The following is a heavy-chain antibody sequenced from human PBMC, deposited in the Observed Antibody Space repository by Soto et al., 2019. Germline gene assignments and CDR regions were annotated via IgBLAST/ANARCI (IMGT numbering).Heavy chain of an antibody. CDR2: IRSSGRSI. CDR3: TRVRDSNDY. Sequence: GGSLRLSCVGSGFTFSSYEMNWVRQAPGKGLEWVSNIRSSGRSINYADSVKGQFTISRDNAKNSLYLQMNSLRAEDTAVYYCTRVRDSNDYWGQGTLVTVSS. V-gene: IGHV3-48*03. CDR1: GFTFSSYE. J-gene: IGHJ4*02. D-gene: IGHD3-22*01.